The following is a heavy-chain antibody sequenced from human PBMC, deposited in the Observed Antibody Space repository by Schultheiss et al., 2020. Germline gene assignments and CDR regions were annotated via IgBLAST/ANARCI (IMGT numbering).Heavy chain of an antibody. CDR1: GFTFSSYD. J-gene: IGHJ5*02. V-gene: IGHV3-13*05. CDR3: AKDPHQWLVPWFDP. Sequence: GGSLRLSCAASGFTFSSYDMHWVRQATGKGLEWVSDIGNAGDPYYPGSVKGRFTISRDNSKNTLYLQMNSLRAEDTAVYYCAKDPHQWLVPWFDPWGQGTLVTVSS. CDR2: IGNAGDP. D-gene: IGHD6-19*01.